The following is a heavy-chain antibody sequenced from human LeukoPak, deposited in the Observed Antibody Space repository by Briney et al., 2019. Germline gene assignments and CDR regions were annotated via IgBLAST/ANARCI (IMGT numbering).Heavy chain of an antibody. CDR1: GFTFSNYW. CDR2: LNGDGDYT. V-gene: IGHV3-74*01. Sequence: GGSLRLSCAVSGFTFSNYWMYWVRQGPGKGLVWVSRLNGDGDYTNYEDSVKGRFTISRDNAKNTLYLQMNSLRAEDTAVYYCVRGSNGWSGMDVWGQGTTVTASS. CDR3: VRGSNGWSGMDV. J-gene: IGHJ6*02. D-gene: IGHD6-19*01.